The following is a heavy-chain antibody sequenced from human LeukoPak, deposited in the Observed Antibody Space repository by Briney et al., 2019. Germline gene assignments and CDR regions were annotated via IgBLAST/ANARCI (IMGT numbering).Heavy chain of an antibody. CDR1: GGTFSSYT. Sequence: RASVKVSCKASGGTFSSYTISWVRQAPGQGLEWMGRIIPILGIANYAQKFQGRATITADKSTSTAYMELSSLRSEDTAVYYCARGVDRYDSSGYYPRGSPTLPEADYWGQGTLVTVSS. CDR3: ARGVDRYDSSGYYPRGSPTLPEADY. CDR2: IIPILGIA. V-gene: IGHV1-69*02. D-gene: IGHD3-22*01. J-gene: IGHJ4*02.